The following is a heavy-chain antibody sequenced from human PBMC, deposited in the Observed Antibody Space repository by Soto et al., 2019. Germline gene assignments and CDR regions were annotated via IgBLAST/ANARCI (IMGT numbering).Heavy chain of an antibody. CDR3: ARVGGDIVVVPAAKPYYYYMDV. CDR1: GGSISSGGYY. CDR2: IYYSGST. V-gene: IGHV4-31*03. D-gene: IGHD2-2*01. J-gene: IGHJ6*03. Sequence: SETLSLTCTVSGGSISSGGYYWSWIRQHPGKGLEWIGYIYYSGSTYYNPSLKSRVTISVDTSKNQFSLKLSSVTAADTAVYYCARVGGDIVVVPAAKPYYYYMDVWGKGTTVTVSS.